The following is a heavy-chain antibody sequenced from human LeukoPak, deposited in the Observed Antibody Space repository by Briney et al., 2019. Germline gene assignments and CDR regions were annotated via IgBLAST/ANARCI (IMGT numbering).Heavy chain of an antibody. Sequence: SETLSLTCTVSGGSISSSSSYWGWLRQPPGKGLEWSGSIYSSGSTYYNPSLKSRVTTSVDTSNNQFSLKLSSVTAADTAVYYCATISSTWYVDYWGQGTLVTVSS. CDR2: IYSSGST. CDR3: ATISSTWYVDY. D-gene: IGHD6-13*01. V-gene: IGHV4-39*01. J-gene: IGHJ4*02. CDR1: GGSISSSSSY.